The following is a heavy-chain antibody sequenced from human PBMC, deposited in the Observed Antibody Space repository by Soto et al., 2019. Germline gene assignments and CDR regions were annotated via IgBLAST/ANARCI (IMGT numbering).Heavy chain of an antibody. CDR1: GGSFSGYY. CDR2: INHSGST. Sequence: QVQLQQWGAGLLKPSETLSLTCAVYGGSFSGYYWSWIRQPPGKGLEWIGEINHSGSTNYNPSLKSRVTISVDTSKTQFSLKLSSVTAADTAVYYCARSITMVRGVRKPYYFDYWGQGTLVTVSS. CDR3: ARSITMVRGVRKPYYFDY. V-gene: IGHV4-34*01. J-gene: IGHJ4*02. D-gene: IGHD3-10*01.